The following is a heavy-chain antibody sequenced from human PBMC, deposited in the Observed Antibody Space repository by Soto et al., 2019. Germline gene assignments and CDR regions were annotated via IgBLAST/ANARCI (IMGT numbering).Heavy chain of an antibody. V-gene: IGHV3-74*03. CDR3: VRDRRQRGHPLDI. CDR2: ISFDGTAT. J-gene: IGHJ3*02. CDR1: GFSFSSSW. Sequence: EAQLVESGGGLVQPGGSLRLSCAASGFSFSSSWMHWVRQAPGMGLVWVSRISFDGTATTSADAVKGRFIISRDNAKNTLFLQTPHSRGADTAMYYCVRDRRQRGHPLDIWGQGTGVRVSS.